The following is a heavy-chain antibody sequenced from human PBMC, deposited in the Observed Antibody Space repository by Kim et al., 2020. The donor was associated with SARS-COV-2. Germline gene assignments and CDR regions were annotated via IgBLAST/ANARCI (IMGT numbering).Heavy chain of an antibody. J-gene: IGHJ6*02. CDR3: ARGGRYYGSGKPWAHGMDG. Sequence: SETLSLTCAVYGESFTGYYWTWVRQSPGKGLEWIGVTNHSGTSKNNPSLKSRVTISVDTSKKQFSLRLNSVTAADTAIYYCARGGRYYGSGKPWAHGMDGGGQGTAVTVS. CDR1: GESFTGYY. V-gene: IGHV4-34*01. D-gene: IGHD3-10*01. CDR2: TNHSGTS.